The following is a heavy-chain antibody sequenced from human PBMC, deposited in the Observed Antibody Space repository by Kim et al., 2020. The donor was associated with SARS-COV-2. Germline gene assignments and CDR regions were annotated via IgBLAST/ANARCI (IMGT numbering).Heavy chain of an antibody. V-gene: IGHV3-21*01. D-gene: IGHD6-13*01. J-gene: IGHJ3*02. CDR3: ARSSSDAFDI. CDR2: YI. Sequence: YIYYADSVKGRFTISRDNAKNSLYLQMNSLRAEDTAVYYCARSSSDAFDIWGQGTMVTVSS.